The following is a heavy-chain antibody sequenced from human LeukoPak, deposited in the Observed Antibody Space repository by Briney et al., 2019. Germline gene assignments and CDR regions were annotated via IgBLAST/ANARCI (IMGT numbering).Heavy chain of an antibody. CDR1: GFTFSSYA. CDR2: ISYDGSNK. Sequence: TGGSLRLSCAASGFTFSSYAMHWVRQAPGKGLEWVAVISYDGSNKYYADSVKGRFTISRDNSKNTLYLQMNSLRAEDTAVYYCARDGGYSYGTGYWGQGTLVTVSS. D-gene: IGHD5-18*01. V-gene: IGHV3-30-3*01. CDR3: ARDGGYSYGTGY. J-gene: IGHJ4*02.